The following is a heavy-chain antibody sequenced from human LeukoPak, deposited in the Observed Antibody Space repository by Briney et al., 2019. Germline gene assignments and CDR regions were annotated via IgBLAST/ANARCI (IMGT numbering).Heavy chain of an antibody. V-gene: IGHV3-11*06. D-gene: IGHD2-15*01. CDR1: GFTFSDYY. J-gene: IGHJ4*02. CDR3: ARDRVCSGGSCYSGFDY. CDR2: ISSSSSYT. Sequence: GGSLRLSCAASGFTFSDYYMSWIRQAPGKGLEWVSYISSSSSYTNYADSVKGRFTISRDNAKNSLYLQMNSLRAEDTAVYHCARDRVCSGGSCYSGFDYWGQGTLVTVSS.